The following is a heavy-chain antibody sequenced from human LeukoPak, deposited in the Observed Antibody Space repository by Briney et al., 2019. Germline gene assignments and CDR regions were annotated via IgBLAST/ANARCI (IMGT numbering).Heavy chain of an antibody. CDR2: IYHSGST. D-gene: IGHD4-17*01. J-gene: IGHJ4*02. V-gene: IGHV4-39*07. CDR3: ARAATVTTFDY. CDR1: GGSISSSSYY. Sequence: SETLSLTCTVSGGSISSSSYYWGWIRQPPGKGLEWIGSIYHSGSTYYNPSLKSRVTISVDTSKNQFSLKLSSVTAADTAVYYCARAATVTTFDYWGQGTLVTVSS.